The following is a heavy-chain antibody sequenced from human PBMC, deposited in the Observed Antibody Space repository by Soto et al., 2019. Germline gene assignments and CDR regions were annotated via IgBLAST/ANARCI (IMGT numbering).Heavy chain of an antibody. CDR2: VSGSGGST. D-gene: IGHD6-13*01. CDR1: GFTFSSYA. V-gene: IGHV3-23*01. CDR3: ARIGSWALNFDY. J-gene: IGHJ4*02. Sequence: GGSLRLSCAASGFTFSSYAMSWVRQAPGKGLEWVSGVSGSGGSTYCVDSVKGRFTISRDNSKNTLYLQMNSLRVEDTAVYYCARIGSWALNFDYWGQGTQVTVSS.